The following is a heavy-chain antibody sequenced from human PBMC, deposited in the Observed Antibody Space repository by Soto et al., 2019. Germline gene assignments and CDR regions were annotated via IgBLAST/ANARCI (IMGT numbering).Heavy chain of an antibody. CDR3: AKNGQWLATPPVA. V-gene: IGHV3-23*01. J-gene: IGHJ4*02. Sequence: GSLRLTCSASGCTFSIFVMSWVRQAPGKGLEWVADTTDSGYTSKEADSVKGRFTISRDNSKSTLYLQMNSLRAEDTAIYYCAKNGQWLATPPVAWGQGSLVTVYS. CDR1: GCTFSIFV. D-gene: IGHD6-19*01. CDR2: TTDSGYTS.